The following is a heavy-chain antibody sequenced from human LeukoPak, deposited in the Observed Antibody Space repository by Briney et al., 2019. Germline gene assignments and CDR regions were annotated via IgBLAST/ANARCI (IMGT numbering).Heavy chain of an antibody. CDR2: ISSSGSTI. CDR1: GFTFSSYE. D-gene: IGHD5-12*01. V-gene: IGHV3-48*03. Sequence: QPGGSLRLSCAASGFTFSSYEMNWVRQAPGKGLEWVSYISSSGSTIYYADSVKGRFTISRDNAKNSLYLQMNSLRAEDTAVYYCARGGRLSGYSGYSKVDYWGQGTLVTVSS. CDR3: ARGGRLSGYSGYSKVDY. J-gene: IGHJ4*02.